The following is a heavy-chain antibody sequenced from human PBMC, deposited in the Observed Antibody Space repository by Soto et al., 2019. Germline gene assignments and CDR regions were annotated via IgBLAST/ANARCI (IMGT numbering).Heavy chain of an antibody. CDR2: IDWDDEK. Sequence: SGPTLVNPTQTLTLTCTFSGLSLSTSAMCVSLIRQPPGKALEWLALIDWDDEKYYSTSLKTRLTISKDTSKNQVLLTMTNMAPVDTATYYCARISRRYVDWKYAMDVWGQGTTVTVYS. V-gene: IGHV2-70*01. J-gene: IGHJ6*02. CDR1: GLSLSTSAMC. CDR3: ARISRRYVDWKYAMDV. D-gene: IGHD3-9*01.